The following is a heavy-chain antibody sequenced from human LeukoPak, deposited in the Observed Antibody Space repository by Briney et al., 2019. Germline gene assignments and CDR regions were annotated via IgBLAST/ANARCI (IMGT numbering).Heavy chain of an antibody. J-gene: IGHJ3*02. CDR1: GGSISSYY. Sequence: SETLSLTCTVSGGSISSYYWSWIRQPPGRGLEWIGYIYYSGSTNYNPSLKSRVTISVDTSKNQSSLKLSSVTAADTAVYYCARHFVVVTATNDAFDIWGQGTMVTVSS. CDR2: IYYSGST. CDR3: ARHFVVVTATNDAFDI. D-gene: IGHD2-21*02. V-gene: IGHV4-59*08.